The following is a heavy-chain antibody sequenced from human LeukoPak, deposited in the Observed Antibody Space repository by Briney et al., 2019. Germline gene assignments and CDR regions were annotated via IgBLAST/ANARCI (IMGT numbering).Heavy chain of an antibody. CDR2: IYTSRST. J-gene: IGHJ4*02. Sequence: IYTSRSTNYTPSLKTRVTISLDTSKNQFSLKLSSVTAADTAVYYCARVIAVAGTGDYYFDYWGQGTLVTVSS. D-gene: IGHD6-19*01. V-gene: IGHV4-61*02. CDR3: ARVIAVAGTGDYYFDY.